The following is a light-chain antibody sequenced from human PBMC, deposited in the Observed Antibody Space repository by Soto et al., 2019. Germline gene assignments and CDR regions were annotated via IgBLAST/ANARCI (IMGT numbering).Light chain of an antibody. V-gene: IGKV3-11*01. J-gene: IGKJ1*01. CDR3: QQRSNWPWT. Sequence: DIVVTQSPVTLSLSPGDRVTLSCRASQSVYNNYLAWYQQKPGQAPRLLIYDASNGATGVPARFSGSGSGTDFTLTISSLEPEDFAVYYCQQRSNWPWTFGQGTKVDI. CDR2: DAS. CDR1: QSVYNNY.